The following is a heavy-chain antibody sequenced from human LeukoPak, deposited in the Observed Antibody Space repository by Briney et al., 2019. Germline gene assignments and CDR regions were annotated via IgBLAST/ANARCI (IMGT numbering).Heavy chain of an antibody. Sequence: GGSLRLSCAASGFTFSSYWMSWVRQAPGKGLEWVANIKQDGSEKYYVDSVKGRFTISRDNAKNSLYLQMNSLRAEDTAVYYWARDHKGYYYTYMDVWGKGPRSPSP. CDR1: GFTFSSYW. V-gene: IGHV3-7*01. CDR3: ARDHKGYYYTYMDV. CDR2: IKQDGSEK. J-gene: IGHJ6*03.